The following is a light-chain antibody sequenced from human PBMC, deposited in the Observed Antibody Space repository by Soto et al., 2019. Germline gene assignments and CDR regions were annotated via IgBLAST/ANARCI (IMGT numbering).Light chain of an antibody. J-gene: IGKJ3*01. CDR2: GAS. Sequence: EVVLTKSPGTLSLSPGARATLSCRASQSVNDNNLAWYQQKGGQAPRLLISGASTRATGVAERFSGSGVGTAYSLSINRLDPEDFALYYCQLYGGSNPRGTFGPGTTV. CDR3: QLYGGSNPRGT. V-gene: IGKV3-20*01. CDR1: QSVNDNN.